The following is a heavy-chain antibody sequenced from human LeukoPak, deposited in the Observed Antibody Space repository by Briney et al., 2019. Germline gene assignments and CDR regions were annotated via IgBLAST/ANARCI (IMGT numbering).Heavy chain of an antibody. D-gene: IGHD3-22*01. J-gene: IGHJ4*02. Sequence: GGSLRLSCAASGFTFSDYDMSWIRQAPGKGLEWVSHISSSGSTIYYADSVKGRFTISRDNAKNSLYLQMDSLRAEDTAVYYCARHPGDYSDSSGYFDYWGQGILVTVSS. CDR3: ARHPGDYSDSSGYFDY. CDR2: ISSSGSTI. CDR1: GFTFSDYD. V-gene: IGHV3-11*01.